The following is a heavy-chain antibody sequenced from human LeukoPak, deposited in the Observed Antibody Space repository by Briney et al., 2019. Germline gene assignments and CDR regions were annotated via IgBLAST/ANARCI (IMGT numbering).Heavy chain of an antibody. D-gene: IGHD3-10*01. J-gene: IGHJ4*02. Sequence: PSETLPLTCTVSGGSISSSSYYWGWLRQPPGQGLEWIGSIYYSGSTYYNPSLKSRVTISVDTSKNQFSLKLSSVTAADTAVYYCARHRHTYYYGSGTLFDYWGQGTLVTVSS. CDR1: GGSISSSSYY. CDR3: ARHRHTYYYGSGTLFDY. CDR2: IYYSGST. V-gene: IGHV4-39*01.